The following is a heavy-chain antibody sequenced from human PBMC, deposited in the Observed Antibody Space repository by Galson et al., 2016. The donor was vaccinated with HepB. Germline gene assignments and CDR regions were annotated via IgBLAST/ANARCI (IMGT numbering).Heavy chain of an antibody. D-gene: IGHD3-10*01. V-gene: IGHV3-30*03. J-gene: IGHJ4*02. CDR2: MSYDGSNK. CDR1: GFTFSSYG. CDR3: ARILGGSGNYGIDS. Sequence: SLRLSCAASGFTFSSYGMHWVRQVPGKGLAWVALMSYDGSNKYYTDSAKGRFTISRDNSNNTLYLEMNSLRAEDTAIYYCARILGGSGNYGIDSWGRGILVTVSS.